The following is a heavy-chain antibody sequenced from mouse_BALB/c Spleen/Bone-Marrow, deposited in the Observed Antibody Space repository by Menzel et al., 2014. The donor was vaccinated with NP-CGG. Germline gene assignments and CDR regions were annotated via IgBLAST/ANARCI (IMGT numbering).Heavy chain of an antibody. CDR2: IRYSGST. Sequence: EVHLVESGPGLVKPSQSLSLTCTVTGYSITSDYAWNWIRQFPGNKLEWMGYIRYSGSTSYNPSLKSRISFTLDTSKNQFFLQLNSVTTEDTATYYCARGGARATGWFAYWGQGTLVTVSA. V-gene: IGHV3-2*02. CDR3: ARGGARATGWFAY. J-gene: IGHJ3*01. D-gene: IGHD3-1*01. CDR1: GYSITSDYA.